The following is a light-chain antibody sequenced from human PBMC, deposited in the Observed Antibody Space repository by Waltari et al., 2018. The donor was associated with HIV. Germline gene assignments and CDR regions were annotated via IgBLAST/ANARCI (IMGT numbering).Light chain of an antibody. Sequence: DVVVTQSPASLAVSLGETATLNCKSSQTLLYNSNNKTYLAWYQQKRGQRPRLLIYWASTRQSGVPERFSGSGSGTDFTLTINRRQAEDVAVYYCQQYYHVPYTFGQGTKLEFK. CDR2: WAS. CDR1: QTLLYNSNNKTY. J-gene: IGKJ2*01. CDR3: QQYYHVPYT. V-gene: IGKV4-1*01.